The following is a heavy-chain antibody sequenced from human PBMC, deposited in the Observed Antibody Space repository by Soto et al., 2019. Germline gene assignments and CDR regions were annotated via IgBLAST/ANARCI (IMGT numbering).Heavy chain of an antibody. CDR2: INAGNGNT. D-gene: IGHD5-12*01. J-gene: IGHJ4*02. Sequence: RASVKVSCKASGYTFTSYAMHWVRQAPGQRLEWMGWINAGNGNTKYSQKFQGRVTITRDTSASTAYMELSSLRSEDTAVYYCARRDVEMATIIDYWGQGTLVTVSS. V-gene: IGHV1-3*01. CDR1: GYTFTSYA. CDR3: ARRDVEMATIIDY.